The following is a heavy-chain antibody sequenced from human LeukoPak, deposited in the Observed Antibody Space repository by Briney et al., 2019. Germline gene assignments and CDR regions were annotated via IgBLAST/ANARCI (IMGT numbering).Heavy chain of an antibody. CDR3: ARYLEIWFDYYYYYMDV. D-gene: IGHD3-9*01. Sequence: GGSLRLSCAASGFTFSSYSMNWVRQAPGKGLEWVSSISSSSSYIYYADSVKGRFTISRDNAKNSLYLQMNSLRAEDTAVYYCARYLEIWFDYYYYYMDVWGKGTTVTVSS. V-gene: IGHV3-21*01. J-gene: IGHJ6*03. CDR1: GFTFSSYS. CDR2: ISSSSSYI.